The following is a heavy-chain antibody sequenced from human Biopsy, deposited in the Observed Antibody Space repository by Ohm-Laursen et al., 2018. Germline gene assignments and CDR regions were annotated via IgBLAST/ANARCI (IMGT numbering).Heavy chain of an antibody. CDR1: GYTFTTYG. Sequence: SVKVSCKASGYTFTTYGLSWVRQAPGQGLEWMGWISAKSGDTNYAHKFQGNITMTRDTSMSTAYMEMSRLRCDDTAVYYCALQSVAQMKNFDYWGQGTLVTVSS. CDR2: ISAKSGDT. CDR3: ALQSVAQMKNFDY. D-gene: IGHD6-19*01. J-gene: IGHJ4*02. V-gene: IGHV1-18*01.